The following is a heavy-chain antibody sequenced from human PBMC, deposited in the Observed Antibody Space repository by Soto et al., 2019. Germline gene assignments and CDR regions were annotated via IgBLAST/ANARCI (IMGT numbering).Heavy chain of an antibody. D-gene: IGHD3-16*01. CDR3: ARRSSVGWGNYYYYYYMDV. J-gene: IGHJ6*03. CDR1: GGSVSSGSYY. V-gene: IGHV4-61*01. CDR2: IYYSGST. Sequence: SETLSLTCTVSGGSVSSGSYYWSWIRQPPGKGLEWIGYIYYSGSTNYNPSLKSRVTISVDTSKNQFSLKLSSVTAADTAVYYCARRSSVGWGNYYYYYYMDVWGKGTTVTVSS.